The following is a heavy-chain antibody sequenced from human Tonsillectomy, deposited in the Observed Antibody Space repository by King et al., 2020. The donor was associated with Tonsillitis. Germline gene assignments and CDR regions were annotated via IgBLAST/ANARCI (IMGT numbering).Heavy chain of an antibody. D-gene: IGHD3-22*01. CDR1: CGSISSSPYS. Sequence: QLQESGPGLVKPSETLRLTCTVSCGSISSSPYSCGWIRQPPGKGLEWIGSLYNSGRTYYSAFLRCRVSISVDTSKYQFSLNLRFVTAADTAVYYCGRHGPEGVVAGWLDPWGQGTLVTASS. J-gene: IGHJ5*02. CDR3: GRHGPEGVVAGWLDP. V-gene: IGHV4-39*01. CDR2: LYNSGRT.